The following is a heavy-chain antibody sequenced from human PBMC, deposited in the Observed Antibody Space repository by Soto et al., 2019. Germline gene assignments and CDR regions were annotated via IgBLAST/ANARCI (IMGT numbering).Heavy chain of an antibody. V-gene: IGHV3-53*01. J-gene: IGHJ6*02. CDR2: IYSGGST. D-gene: IGHD5-12*01. CDR1: GFTVSSNY. CDR3: ARVATIGYYYGMDV. Sequence: EVQLVESGGGLIQPGGSLRLSCAASGFTVSSNYMSWVRQAPGKGLEWVSVIYSGGSTYYADSVKGRFTISRDNSKNTLYLQMNSLRAEDTAVYYCARVATIGYYYGMDVWGQGTTVTVSS.